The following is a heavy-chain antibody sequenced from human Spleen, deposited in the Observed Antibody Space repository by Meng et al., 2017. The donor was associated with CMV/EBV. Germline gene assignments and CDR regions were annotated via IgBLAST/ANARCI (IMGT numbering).Heavy chain of an antibody. Sequence: GESLKISCAASGFTFSSYAMNWVRQAPGKGLEWVSLIYGGDSRTYYADSVKGRFTVSRDNSKNTLYLQMSSLRAEDTALYYCAKAFSASWYREYYDDWGQGTLVTVSS. CDR2: IYGGDSRT. CDR1: GFTFSSYA. J-gene: IGHJ4*02. V-gene: IGHV3-23*03. CDR3: AKAFSASWYREYYDD. D-gene: IGHD6-13*01.